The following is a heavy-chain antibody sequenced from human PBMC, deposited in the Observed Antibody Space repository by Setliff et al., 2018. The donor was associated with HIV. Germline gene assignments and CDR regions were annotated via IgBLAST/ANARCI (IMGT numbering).Heavy chain of an antibody. J-gene: IGHJ4*02. V-gene: IGHV4-59*08. D-gene: IGHD1-1*01. CDR3: ARRPPLTTGREYYFDF. CDR2: VYYSGST. Sequence: SETLSLTCTVSGGSISSYYWSWIRQHPGKGLDWIGRVYYSGSTNYNPSLKSRVTISIDTSKNQFSLKLNAVTAADTAVYYCARRPPLTTGREYYFDFWGQGTLVTVSS. CDR1: GGSISSYY.